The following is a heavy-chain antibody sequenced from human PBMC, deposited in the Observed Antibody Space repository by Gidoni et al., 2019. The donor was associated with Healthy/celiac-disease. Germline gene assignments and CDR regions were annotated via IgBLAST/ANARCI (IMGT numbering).Heavy chain of an antibody. V-gene: IGHV3-49*05. CDR2: IRSKAYGGTT. D-gene: IGHD3-10*01. CDR1: GFTFGDYA. Sequence: EVQLVESGGGLVKPGRSLRLSCTASGFTFGDYAMSWFRQAPGKGLEWVGFIRSKAYGGTTEYAASVKGRFTISRDDSKSIAYLQMNSLKTEDTAVYYCTRDPLWFEAEYYWGQGTLVTVSS. CDR3: TRDPLWFEAEYY. J-gene: IGHJ4*02.